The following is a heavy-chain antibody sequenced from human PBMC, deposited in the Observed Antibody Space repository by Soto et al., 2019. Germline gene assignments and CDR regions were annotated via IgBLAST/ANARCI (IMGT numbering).Heavy chain of an antibody. D-gene: IGHD3-10*01. CDR2: SKNKADSYTT. V-gene: IGHV3-72*01. J-gene: IGHJ4*02. CDR3: TVGGSGNYFGAA. CDR1: GFTFSDHY. Sequence: EVPLVESGGGLVQPGGSLRLSCAASGFTFSDHYMDWVRQAPGKGLEWVGRSKNKADSYTTEYAASVKGRFTISRDGSNNSLFLQMSSLKTEDTAVYYCTVGGSGNYFGAAWGQGILVTVSS.